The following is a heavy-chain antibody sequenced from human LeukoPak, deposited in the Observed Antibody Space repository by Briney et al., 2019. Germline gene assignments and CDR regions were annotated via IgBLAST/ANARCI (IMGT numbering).Heavy chain of an antibody. J-gene: IGHJ4*02. V-gene: IGHV3-48*03. D-gene: IGHD3-10*01. Sequence: SGGSLRLSCAASGFTFRTYEMNWVRQAPGKSLEWLAHINSGGTTMYYADSVKGRCTISRDNTKNSLYLQMNSLRAEDTAVYYCARPGSDHGNYENFLEYWGQGTLVTVSP. CDR1: GFTFRTYE. CDR3: ARPGSDHGNYENFLEY. CDR2: INSGGTTM.